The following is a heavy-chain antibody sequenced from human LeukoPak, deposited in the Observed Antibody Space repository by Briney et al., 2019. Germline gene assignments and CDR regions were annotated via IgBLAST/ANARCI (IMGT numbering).Heavy chain of an antibody. D-gene: IGHD6-13*01. CDR2: INTNTGNP. V-gene: IGHV7-4-1*02. CDR3: AKEGQYSSSWYLGY. J-gene: IGHJ4*02. CDR1: GYTFTTYA. Sequence: ASVKVSCKASGYTFTTYAMNWVRQAPGQGLEWMGWINTNTGNPTYAQGFTGRFVFSLYTSVSTAYLQISSLKAEDTAVYYCAKEGQYSSSWYLGYWGQGTLVTVSS.